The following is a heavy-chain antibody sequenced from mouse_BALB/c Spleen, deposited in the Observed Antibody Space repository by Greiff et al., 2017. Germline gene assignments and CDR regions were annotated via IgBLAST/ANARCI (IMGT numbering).Heavy chain of an antibody. Sequence: EVQLQQSGAELVKPGASVKLSCTASGFNIKDTYMHWVKQRPEQGLEWIGRIDPANGNTKYDPKFQGKATITADTSSNTAYLQLSSLTSEDTAVYYCARVDGYYVGYWYFDVWGAGTTVTVSS. V-gene: IGHV14-3*02. CDR2: IDPANGNT. CDR3: ARVDGYYVGYWYFDV. J-gene: IGHJ1*01. D-gene: IGHD2-3*01. CDR1: GFNIKDTY.